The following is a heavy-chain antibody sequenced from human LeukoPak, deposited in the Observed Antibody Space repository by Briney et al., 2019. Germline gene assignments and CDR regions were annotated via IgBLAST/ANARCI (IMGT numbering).Heavy chain of an antibody. D-gene: IGHD2-15*01. Sequence: ASVKVSCKASGYTFTGYYMHWVRHASGQGLECRGWINPNSGGTNYAQKFQGRVTMTRDTSISTAYMELSRLRSDDTAVYYCARVHYCSGGSCLNYWGQGTLVTVSS. CDR1: GYTFTGYY. V-gene: IGHV1-2*02. CDR2: INPNSGGT. J-gene: IGHJ4*02. CDR3: ARVHYCSGGSCLNY.